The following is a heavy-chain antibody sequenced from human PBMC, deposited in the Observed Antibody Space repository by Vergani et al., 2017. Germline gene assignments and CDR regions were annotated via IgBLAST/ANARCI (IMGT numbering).Heavy chain of an antibody. CDR2: IYTSGST. CDR3: ARSPGGRWLPYYFDY. D-gene: IGHD5-24*01. Sequence: QVQLQESGPGLVKPSQTLSLTCTVSGGSISSGSYYWSWIRQPAGKGLEWIGRIYTSGSTNYNPSLKIRVTISVDTSKKQFSLKLSSVTAADTAVYYCARSPGGRWLPYYFDYWGRGTLVTVSS. J-gene: IGHJ4*02. V-gene: IGHV4-61*02. CDR1: GGSISSGSYY.